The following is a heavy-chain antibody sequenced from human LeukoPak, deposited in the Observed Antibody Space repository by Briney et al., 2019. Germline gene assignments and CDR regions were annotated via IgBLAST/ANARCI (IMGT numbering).Heavy chain of an antibody. CDR2: IYYSGSS. J-gene: IGHJ5*02. V-gene: IGHV4-59*01. Sequence: SETLSLTCTVSGGSISSDYWNWIRQPPGKGLEWIGNIYYSGSSNYNPSLKSRVTISLDTSKNQFSLNLSSVTAADTAVYYCAKRSGGTFLNWFDPWGQGTLVTVSS. D-gene: IGHD4-23*01. CDR3: AKRSGGTFLNWFDP. CDR1: GGSISSDY.